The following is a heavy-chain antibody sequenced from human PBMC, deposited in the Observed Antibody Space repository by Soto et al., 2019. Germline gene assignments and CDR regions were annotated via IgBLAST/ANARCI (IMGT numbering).Heavy chain of an antibody. J-gene: IGHJ4*02. CDR1: GFTVSSKY. D-gene: IGHD1-26*01. V-gene: IGHV3-66*01. CDR3: ARSAHGSYYFDY. CDR2: IYSGGST. Sequence: PGGSLRLSCAASGFTVSSKYMSWVRQAPGKGLEWVSVIYSGGSTYYADSVKGRFTISRDNSKNTLYLQMNSLRAEDTAVYYCARSAHGSYYFDYWGQGTLVTVSS.